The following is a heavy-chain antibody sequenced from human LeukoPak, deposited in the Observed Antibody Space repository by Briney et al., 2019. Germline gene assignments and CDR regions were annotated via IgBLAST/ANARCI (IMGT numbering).Heavy chain of an antibody. J-gene: IGHJ4*02. CDR3: ARDGTYTDYDPDFDI. D-gene: IGHD5-12*01. CDR2: IKQDGSEK. CDR1: GFTFSRFW. Sequence: GGCLRLSCAASGFTFSRFWMSWVRQAPGKGLEWVANIKQDGSEKYYVDSVKGRFTISRDNAKNSLYLQMNSLRAEDTAVFYCARDGTYTDYDPDFDIWGQGTLVTVSS. V-gene: IGHV3-7*04.